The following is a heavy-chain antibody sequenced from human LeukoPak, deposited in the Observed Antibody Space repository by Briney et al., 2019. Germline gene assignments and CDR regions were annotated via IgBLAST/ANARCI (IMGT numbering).Heavy chain of an antibody. CDR2: IYPGDSDT. J-gene: IGHJ1*01. CDR1: GYSFTSYW. V-gene: IGHV5-51*01. CDR3: ARQRKRYCSGDCYPQH. Sequence: GESLKISCKASGYSFTSYWIGWVRQMPGKGLEWIGIIYPGDSDTRYSPSFQGQVTISADKSINTAYLQWSSLKASDTAMYYCARQRKRYCSGDCYPQHWGQGTLVTVSS. D-gene: IGHD2-21*02.